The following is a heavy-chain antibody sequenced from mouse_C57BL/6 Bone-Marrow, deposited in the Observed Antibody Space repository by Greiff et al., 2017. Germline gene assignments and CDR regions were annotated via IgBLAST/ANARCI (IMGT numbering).Heavy chain of an antibody. D-gene: IGHD2-5*01. J-gene: IGHJ3*01. V-gene: IGHV2-9-1*01. CDR2: IWTGGGT. Sequence: VQRVESGPGLVAPSQSLSITCTVSGFSLTSYAISWVRQPPGKGLEWLGVIWTGGGTNYNSALKSRLSISKDNSKSQFFLKMNSLQTDDTARYYCARYYSNYGLFAYWGQGTLVTVSA. CDR3: ARYYSNYGLFAY. CDR1: GFSLTSYA.